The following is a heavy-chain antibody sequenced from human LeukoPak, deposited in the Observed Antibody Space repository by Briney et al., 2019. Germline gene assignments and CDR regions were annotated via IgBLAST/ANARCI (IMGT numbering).Heavy chain of an antibody. J-gene: IGHJ6*02. CDR1: GGSISSYY. CDR2: IYYSGST. Sequence: SETLSLTCIVSGGSISSYYWSWIRQPPGKGLEWIGYIYYSGSTNYNPSLKGRVTISVDTSKNQFSLKLSSVTAADTAVYYCARFQAAAGTHYYYYYGMDVWGQGTTVTVSS. V-gene: IGHV4-59*01. D-gene: IGHD6-13*01. CDR3: ARFQAAAGTHYYYYYGMDV.